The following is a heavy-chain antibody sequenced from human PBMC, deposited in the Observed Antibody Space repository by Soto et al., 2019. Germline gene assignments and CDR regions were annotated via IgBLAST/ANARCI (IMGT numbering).Heavy chain of an antibody. J-gene: IGHJ3*02. D-gene: IGHD3-22*01. CDR1: GFTFDDYT. CDR3: AKFNYYDSSGSDAFDI. CDR2: ISWDGGST. Sequence: GGSLRLSCAASGFTFDDYTMHWVRQAPGKGLEWVSLISWDGGSTYYADSVKGRFTISRDNSKNSLYLQMNSLRTEDTALYYCAKFNYYDSSGSDAFDIWGQGTMATVSS. V-gene: IGHV3-43*01.